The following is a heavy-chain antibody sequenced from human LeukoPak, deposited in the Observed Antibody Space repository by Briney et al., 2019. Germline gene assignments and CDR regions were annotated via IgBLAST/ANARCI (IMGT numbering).Heavy chain of an antibody. Sequence: GGSLRLSCAASGFTFSSYSMNWVRQAPGKGLEWVAFIGYDGTNKYYADSVKGRFTISRDNAKNSLYLQMNSLRAEDTAVYYCARAIVGATYYYYYMDVWGKGTTVTISS. D-gene: IGHD1-26*01. V-gene: IGHV3-33*08. CDR2: IGYDGTNK. CDR3: ARAIVGATYYYYYMDV. J-gene: IGHJ6*03. CDR1: GFTFSSYS.